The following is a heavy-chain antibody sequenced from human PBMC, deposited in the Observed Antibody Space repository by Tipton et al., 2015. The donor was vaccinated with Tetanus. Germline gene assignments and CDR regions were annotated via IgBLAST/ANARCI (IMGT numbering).Heavy chain of an antibody. CDR2: INSRSEYI. CDR1: GFTFSSFG. CDR3: ARGMAEASNCGGDCYSDY. J-gene: IGHJ4*02. V-gene: IGHV3-21*01. Sequence: SLRLSCSASGFTFSSFGMHWVRQAPGKGLEWVSAINSRSEYIYYADSVRGRFTISRDNAKNSLYLQMISLRAEDTAVYSCARGMAEASNCGGDCYSDYWGQGTLVTVSS. D-gene: IGHD2-21*02.